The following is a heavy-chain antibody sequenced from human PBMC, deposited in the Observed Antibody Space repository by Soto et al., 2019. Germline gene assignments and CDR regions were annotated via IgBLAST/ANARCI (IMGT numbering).Heavy chain of an antibody. J-gene: IGHJ5*02. CDR3: MRPQQGPASPP. D-gene: IGHD6-13*01. V-gene: IGHV4-39*01. Sequence: QLQLQESGPGLVKPSETLSLTCTVSGGSISSSGYYWAWIRQPPETGPEWVASIYYNGNTSYNPFLKSRLTIAADTYHNPSPPHLRSVTAANVAVYYCMRPQQGPASPPWSQGPLVTVSS. CDR2: IYYNGNT. CDR1: GGSISSSGYY.